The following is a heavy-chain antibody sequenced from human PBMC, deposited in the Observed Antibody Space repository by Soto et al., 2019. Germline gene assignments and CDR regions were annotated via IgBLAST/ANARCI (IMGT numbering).Heavy chain of an antibody. CDR3: ARDIAAAGYPLAWFDP. Sequence: SETLSLTCTVSGGSISSYYWSWIRQPPGKGLEWIGYIYYSGSTNYNPSLKSRVTISVDTSKNQFSLKLSSVTAADTAVYYCARDIAAAGYPLAWFDPWGQGTLVTVSS. CDR1: GGSISSYY. J-gene: IGHJ5*02. D-gene: IGHD6-13*01. CDR2: IYYSGST. V-gene: IGHV4-59*12.